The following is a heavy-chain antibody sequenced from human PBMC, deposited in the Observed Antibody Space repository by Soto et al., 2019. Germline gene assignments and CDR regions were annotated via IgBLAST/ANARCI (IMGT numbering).Heavy chain of an antibody. D-gene: IGHD3-10*01. V-gene: IGHV3-23*01. CDR2: ISGSGGST. CDR1: GFTFSSYA. J-gene: IGHJ3*02. CDR3: AKVRSYYYGSGSYPHAFDI. Sequence: EVQLLESGGGLVQPGGSLRLSCAASGFTFSSYAMSWVRQAPGKGLEWVSAISGSGGSTYYADSVKGRFTISRDNSKNTLYLQMNSLRAEDTAVYYCAKVRSYYYGSGSYPHAFDIWGQGTMVTVSS.